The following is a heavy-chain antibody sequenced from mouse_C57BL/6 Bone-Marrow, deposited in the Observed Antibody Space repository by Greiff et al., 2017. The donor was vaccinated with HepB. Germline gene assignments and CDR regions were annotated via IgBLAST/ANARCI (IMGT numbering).Heavy chain of an antibody. CDR2: ISNGGGST. J-gene: IGHJ4*01. V-gene: IGHV5-12*01. CDR1: GFTFSDYY. D-gene: IGHD2-3*01. Sequence: EVKLVESGGGLVQPGGSLKLSCAASGFTFSDYYMYWVRQTPEKRLEWVAYISNGGGSTYYPDTVKGRFTISRDNAKNTLYLQMSRLKSEDTAMYYGARHALYDDYERGKAMDYWGQGTSVTVSS. CDR3: ARHALYDDYERGKAMDY.